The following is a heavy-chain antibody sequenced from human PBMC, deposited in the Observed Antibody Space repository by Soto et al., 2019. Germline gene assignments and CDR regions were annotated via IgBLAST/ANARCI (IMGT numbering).Heavy chain of an antibody. V-gene: IGHV7-4-1*01. Sequence: QVQLVQSGSESMQPGASVKVSCKGSGYNFNSHSINWLRQAPGQGLEWMGWINPNTGKPTYEQGFTGRFVFSVDTSVSTVYLQIFSLKADDSAVYYCARDRASGSFDSWGQGTLVTVSS. CDR1: GYNFNSHS. CDR2: INPNTGKP. CDR3: ARDRASGSFDS. J-gene: IGHJ4*02. D-gene: IGHD1-26*01.